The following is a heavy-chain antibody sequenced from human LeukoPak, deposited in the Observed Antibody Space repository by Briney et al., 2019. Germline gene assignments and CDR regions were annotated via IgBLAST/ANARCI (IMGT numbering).Heavy chain of an antibody. J-gene: IGHJ4*02. CDR2: SYWDDEK. D-gene: IGHD3-10*01. CDR1: GFSLRTRGEA. CDR3: AHRRGGYLDS. V-gene: IGHV2-5*02. Sequence: SGPTLVQPTQPLTLTCTFSGFSLRTRGEAVGWIRQPPGKALEWLALSYWDDEKPSSPSLRNRITITKDNSRNQMVLIKANIDPVDTATYSCAHRRGGYLDSWGQGTLVTVSS.